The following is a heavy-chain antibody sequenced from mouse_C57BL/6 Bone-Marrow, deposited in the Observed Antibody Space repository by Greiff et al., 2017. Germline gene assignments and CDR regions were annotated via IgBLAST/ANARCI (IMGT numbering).Heavy chain of an antibody. CDR2: IDPSDSYT. V-gene: IGHV1-69*01. CDR1: GYTFTSYW. Sequence: VQLQQPGAELVMPGASVKLSCKASGYTFTSYWMHWVKQRPGQGLEWIGEIDPSDSYTNYNQKFKGKSTLTVDKSSSTAYMQLSSLTSKASAVYYCARYLYAYYFDYWGQGTTLTVSS. CDR3: ARYLYAYYFDY. D-gene: IGHD1-3*01. J-gene: IGHJ2*01.